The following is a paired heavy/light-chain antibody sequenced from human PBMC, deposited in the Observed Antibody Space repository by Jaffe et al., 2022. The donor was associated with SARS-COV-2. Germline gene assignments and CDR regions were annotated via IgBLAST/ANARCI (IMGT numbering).Heavy chain of an antibody. D-gene: IGHD3-10*01. V-gene: IGHV4-38-2*02. CDR3: ARSTPLLSGAFDI. Sequence: QVQLQESGPGLVKPSETLSLTCTVSDFSISSPYFWGWIRQPPGKALEWIGSISHTGNTYYNPSLKSRLTISVDTSNNQFSLKLSSVTAAHTAVYYCARSTPLLSGAFDIWGQGAMVTVSS. CDR2: ISHTGNT. J-gene: IGHJ3*02. CDR1: DFSISSPYF.
Light chain of an antibody. CDR1: QSISSN. Sequence: EIVMTQSPATLSVSPGERATLSCRASQSISSNLAWYQQKPGQAPRLLIYGASTRATGIPARFSGSGSETEFTLTISSLQSEDFALYYCQQYNYWLATFGQGTKVEIK. J-gene: IGKJ1*01. V-gene: IGKV3-15*01. CDR3: QQYNYWLAT. CDR2: GAS.